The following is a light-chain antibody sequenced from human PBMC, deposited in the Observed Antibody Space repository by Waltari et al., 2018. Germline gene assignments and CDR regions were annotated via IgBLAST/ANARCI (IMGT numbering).Light chain of an antibody. V-gene: IGKV2-28*01. J-gene: IGKJ5*01. Sequence: EIVLTQSPISLPVTLGEPASISCTPSQSLLHSNGYAYLDWYVQRPGLPPRLLIYFGSYRASGVPDRFSGSGSVTDFTLKISKVEAEDVGVYYCMQALQTSITFGQGTRLEIK. CDR1: QSLLHSNGYAY. CDR2: FGS. CDR3: MQALQTSIT.